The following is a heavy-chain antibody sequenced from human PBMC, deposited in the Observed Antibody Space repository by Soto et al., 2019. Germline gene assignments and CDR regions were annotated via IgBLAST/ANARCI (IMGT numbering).Heavy chain of an antibody. V-gene: IGHV3-30*18. J-gene: IGHJ6*02. CDR1: GFSFSTYG. D-gene: IGHD6-19*01. CDR3: VKVTESSGWYPYYYGMDV. Sequence: GGSLRLSCAASGFSFSTYGMQWVRQAPGKGLEWVAVVSYDGSKKYYGDSAKGRFTISRDNSENTLHLQMNSLRAEDTAVYYCVKVTESSGWYPYYYGMDVWGQGTTVTVSS. CDR2: VSYDGSKK.